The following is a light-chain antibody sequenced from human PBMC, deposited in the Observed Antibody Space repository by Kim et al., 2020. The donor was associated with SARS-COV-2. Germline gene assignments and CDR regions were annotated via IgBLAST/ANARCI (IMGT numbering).Light chain of an antibody. CDR3: QQYNNWPPVT. V-gene: IGKV3-15*01. Sequence: EIVLTQSPGTLSVSPGERATLSCRASQSVSSNLAWYQQKPGQAPRLLIYGASTRATGIPARFSGSGSGTEFTLTISSLQSEDFAVYYCQQYNNWPPVTFGGGTKVDIK. CDR1: QSVSSN. CDR2: GAS. J-gene: IGKJ4*01.